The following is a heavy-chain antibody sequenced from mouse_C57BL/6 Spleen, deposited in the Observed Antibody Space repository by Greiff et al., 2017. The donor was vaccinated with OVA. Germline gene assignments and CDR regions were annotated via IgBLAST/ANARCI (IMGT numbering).Heavy chain of an antibody. V-gene: IGHV1-7*01. CDR1: GYTFTSYW. CDR2: INPSSGYT. Sequence: QVQLQQSGAELVKPGASVKLSCKASGYTFTSYWMHWVKQRPGQGLEWIGYINPSSGYTKYNQKFKDKATLTADKSSSPAYMQLSSLTYEDSAVYYGARETYCSNSLDAMDDWGQGTSVTVSS. J-gene: IGHJ4*01. CDR3: ARETYCSNSLDAMDD. D-gene: IGHD2-5*01.